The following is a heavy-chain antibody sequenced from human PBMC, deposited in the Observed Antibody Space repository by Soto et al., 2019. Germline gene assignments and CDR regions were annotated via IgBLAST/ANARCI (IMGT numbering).Heavy chain of an antibody. CDR3: ARSRQMATWGAFDI. J-gene: IGHJ3*02. CDR2: INPNSGGT. V-gene: IGHV1-2*04. D-gene: IGHD5-12*01. CDR1: GYTFTGYY. Sequence: ASVKVSCKACGYTFTGYYIHWVRQAPGQGLEWMGWINPNSGGTNYVQKFQGWVTMTRDTSTTTAYMELSRLRSDDTAVYYCARSRQMATWGAFDIWGQGTTVTVSS.